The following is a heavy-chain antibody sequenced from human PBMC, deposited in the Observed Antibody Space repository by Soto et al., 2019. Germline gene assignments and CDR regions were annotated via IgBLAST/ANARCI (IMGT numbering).Heavy chain of an antibody. CDR2: IYPGDSDT. D-gene: IGHD2-8*01. V-gene: IGHV5-51*01. CDR1: GYAFTSYW. J-gene: IGHJ5*02. Sequence: PGDSLKSSCTGSGYAFTSYWIAWVRQMPGKGLEWMGIIYPGDSDTRYSPSFQGQVTISADKSITTAYLQWSSLKASDTAMYYCDRRYCTNTTCDSWFHPWRQATLGTLS. CDR3: DRRYCTNTTCDSWFHP.